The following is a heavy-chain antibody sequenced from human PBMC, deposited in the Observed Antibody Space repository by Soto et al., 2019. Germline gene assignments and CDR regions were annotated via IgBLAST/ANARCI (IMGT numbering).Heavy chain of an antibody. V-gene: IGHV3-15*07. CDR2: IKSKALGGTT. J-gene: IGHJ4*01. Sequence: GGSLRLSCADSGFPFSNAWINWVRQAPGKGLEWVGRIKSKALGGTTDFAAPVRGRFAITRDDSRNMAYMQMNSLNTEDTAVYYCTTDGYSTMIEVRFDYWGHGSLVT. CDR3: TTDGYSTMIEVRFDY. D-gene: IGHD3-22*01. CDR1: GFPFSNAW.